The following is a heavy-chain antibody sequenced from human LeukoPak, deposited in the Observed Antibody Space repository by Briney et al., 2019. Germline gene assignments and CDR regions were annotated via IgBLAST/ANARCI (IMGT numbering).Heavy chain of an antibody. CDR3: ARDRNSSGWFDY. CDR1: GFTFSTYA. CDR2: MPYDGSNK. Sequence: GGSLRLSCAASGFTFSTYAIHWVRQAPGKGLEWVALMPYDGSNKYYADSVKGRFTISRDNSKNTLYLQMNSLRAEDTAVYYCARDRNSSGWFDYWGQGTLVTVSS. V-gene: IGHV3-30*04. D-gene: IGHD6-19*01. J-gene: IGHJ4*02.